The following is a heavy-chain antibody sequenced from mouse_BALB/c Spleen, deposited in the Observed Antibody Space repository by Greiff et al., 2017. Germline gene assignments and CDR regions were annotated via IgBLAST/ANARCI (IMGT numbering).Heavy chain of an antibody. CDR2: ISYDGSN. Sequence: DVQLQESGPGLVKPSQSLSLTCSVTGYSITSGYYWNWIRQFPGNKLEWMGYISYDGSNNYNPSLKNRISITRDTSKNQFFLKLNSVTTEDTATYYCARDMRLRGYFDVWGAGTTVTVSS. J-gene: IGHJ1*01. D-gene: IGHD2-4*01. V-gene: IGHV3-6*02. CDR1: GYSITSGYY. CDR3: ARDMRLRGYFDV.